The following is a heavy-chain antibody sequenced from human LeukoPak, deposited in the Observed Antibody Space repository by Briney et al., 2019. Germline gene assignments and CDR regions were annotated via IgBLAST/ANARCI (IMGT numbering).Heavy chain of an antibody. Sequence: TGGSLRLSCAASGFTFSSYWMSWVRQAPGKGLEWVANIKQDGSEQYYVDSVKGRFTISRDNSKNTLYLQMNSLRAEDTAVYYCAKDSLLRATVTEHFDYWGQGTLVTVSS. CDR3: AKDSLLRATVTEHFDY. D-gene: IGHD4-17*01. V-gene: IGHV3-7*01. CDR1: GFTFSSYW. CDR2: IKQDGSEQ. J-gene: IGHJ4*02.